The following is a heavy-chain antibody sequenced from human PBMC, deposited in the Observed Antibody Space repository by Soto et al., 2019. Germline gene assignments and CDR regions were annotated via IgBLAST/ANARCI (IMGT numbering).Heavy chain of an antibody. CDR1: GYTFTSDA. D-gene: IGHD6-19*01. CDR3: ARVRGSGWQNSGYYYYGMDV. Sequence: ASVNVSCKASGYTFTSDAMHWVRQAPGQRLEWMGWINAGNGNTKYSQKFQGRVTITRDTSASTDYMELSSLRSEDTAVYYCARVRGSGWQNSGYYYYGMDVWGQGTTVNV. V-gene: IGHV1-3*01. CDR2: INAGNGNT. J-gene: IGHJ6*02.